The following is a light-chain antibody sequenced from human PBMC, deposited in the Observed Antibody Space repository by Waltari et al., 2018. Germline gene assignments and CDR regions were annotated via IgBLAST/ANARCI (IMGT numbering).Light chain of an antibody. J-gene: IGKJ4*01. V-gene: IGKV1-5*03. Sequence: DIQMTQSPSTLSASVGDRFTITCRASQSISNWLAWYQQKPGKAPKLLIYKASTLESGVPSRISGSGSGTEFSLTTSSLQPDEFATSYCQQYNSYSLLTFGGGTKVEIK. CDR1: QSISNW. CDR3: QQYNSYSLLT. CDR2: KAS.